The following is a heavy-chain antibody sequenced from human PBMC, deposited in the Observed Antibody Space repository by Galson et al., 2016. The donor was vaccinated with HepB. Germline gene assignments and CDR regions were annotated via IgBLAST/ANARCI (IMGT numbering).Heavy chain of an antibody. CDR1: GGSITRGGSY. CDR2: IYYSGSI. CDR3: ARDFRTGGVCYLDS. D-gene: IGHD3/OR15-3a*01. Sequence: TLSLTCSVSGGSITRGGSYWNWIRQRPGKGLEWIGNIYYSGSINYNPSLKSRVSISMDTSKKQFSLKLSAVTAADTAVYYCARDFRTGGVCYLDSWGQGTLVSVSS. V-gene: IGHV4-31*03. J-gene: IGHJ4*03.